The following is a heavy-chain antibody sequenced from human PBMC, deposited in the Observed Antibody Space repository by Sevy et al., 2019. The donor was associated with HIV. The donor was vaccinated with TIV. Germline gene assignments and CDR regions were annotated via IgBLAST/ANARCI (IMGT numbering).Heavy chain of an antibody. CDR2: ISAYNGNT. CDR3: ARDWAPGYYYDAIGVKRDYYFNY. CDR1: DYTFSTQG. J-gene: IGHJ4*02. V-gene: IGHV1-18*01. D-gene: IGHD3-22*01. Sequence: ASVKVSCKASDYTFSTQGFNWVRQAPGQGLEWMGWISAYNGNTKYAQKFQGRVTMTTDTSTSTAYMELRSLTSDDTAVYYCARDWAPGYYYDAIGVKRDYYFNYWGQGTLVTVSS.